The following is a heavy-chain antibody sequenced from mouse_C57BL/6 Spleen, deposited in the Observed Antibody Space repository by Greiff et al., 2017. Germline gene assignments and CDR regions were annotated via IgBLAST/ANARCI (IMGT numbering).Heavy chain of an antibody. D-gene: IGHD3-1*01. V-gene: IGHV1-82*01. CDR1: GYAFSSSW. CDR2: IYPGDGDT. CDR3: ARSGPYYVDY. J-gene: IGHJ2*01. Sequence: QVQLKQSGPELVKPGASVKISCKASGYAFSSSWMNWVKQRPGKGLEWIGRIYPGDGDTNYNGKLKGKATLTADKSSSTAYMQLSSLTSEDSAVYFCARSGPYYVDYWGQGTTLTVSS.